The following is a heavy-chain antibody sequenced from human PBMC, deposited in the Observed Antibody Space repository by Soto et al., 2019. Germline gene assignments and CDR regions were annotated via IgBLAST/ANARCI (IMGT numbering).Heavy chain of an antibody. Sequence: GGSLRLSCAASRFTFGSYAMSWVLQAPGKGLEWVSAISGSGGSRDYVDSVKGRFTISRDNSKNTLYLQMNSLRVEDTAVYYCAKQRDNWNDGLDEWGQGTLVTVSS. CDR1: RFTFGSYA. J-gene: IGHJ4*02. CDR2: ISGSGGSR. D-gene: IGHD1-1*01. CDR3: AKQRDNWNDGLDE. V-gene: IGHV3-23*01.